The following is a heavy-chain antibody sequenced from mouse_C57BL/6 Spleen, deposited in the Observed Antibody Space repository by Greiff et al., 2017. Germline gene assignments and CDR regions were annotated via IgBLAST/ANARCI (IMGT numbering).Heavy chain of an antibody. J-gene: IGHJ4*01. V-gene: IGHV1-54*01. CDR2: INPGSGGT. CDR3: ARDGSSYVDYAMDY. D-gene: IGHD1-1*01. Sequence: VQRVESGAELVRPGTSVKVSCKASGYAFTNYLIEWVKQRPGQGLEWIGVINPGSGGTNYNEKFKGKATLTADKSSSTAYMQLSSLTSEDSAVYFCARDGSSYVDYAMDYWGQGTSVTVSS. CDR1: GYAFTNYL.